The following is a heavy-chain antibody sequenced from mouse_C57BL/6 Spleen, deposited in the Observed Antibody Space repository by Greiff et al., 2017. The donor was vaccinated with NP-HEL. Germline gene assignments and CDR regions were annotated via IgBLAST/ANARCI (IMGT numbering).Heavy chain of an antibody. CDR2: IYPGSGST. CDR3: ARVDDYEGYYAMDY. CDR1: GYTFTSYW. D-gene: IGHD2-4*01. V-gene: IGHV1-55*01. Sequence: QVQLQQPGAELVKPGASVKMSCKASGYTFTSYWITWVKQRPGQGLEWIGDIYPGSGSTNYNEKFKSKATLTVDTSSSTAYMQLSSLTSEDSAVYYCARVDDYEGYYAMDYWGQGTSVTVSS. J-gene: IGHJ4*01.